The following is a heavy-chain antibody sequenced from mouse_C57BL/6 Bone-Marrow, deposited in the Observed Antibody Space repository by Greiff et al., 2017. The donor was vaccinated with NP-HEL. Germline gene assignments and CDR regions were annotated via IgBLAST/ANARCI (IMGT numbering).Heavy chain of an antibody. D-gene: IGHD2-13*01. CDR3: SRRCDYRFYYFDY. V-gene: IGHV1-26*01. J-gene: IGHJ2*01. CDR1: GYTFTDYY. Sequence: EVQLQQSGPELVKPGASVKISCKASGYTFTDYYMNWVKQSPGKSLEWIGDINPNNGGTSYNQKFKGKATLTVDKSSSTAYMELRSLTSEDSAAYYCSRRCDYRFYYFDYWGKGTTLTVSS. CDR2: INPNNGGT.